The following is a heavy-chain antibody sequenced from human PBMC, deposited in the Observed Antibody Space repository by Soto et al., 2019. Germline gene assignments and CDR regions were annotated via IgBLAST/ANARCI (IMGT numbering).Heavy chain of an antibody. Sequence: SETLSLTCTVSGGSISSSSYYWGWIRQPPGKGLEWIGSIYYSGNTYCNPSLKSRVTISVDTAKNQFSLKLSSVTAADTAVYCCARGLWFGARMGVFFDYWGQGILVTVSS. V-gene: IGHV4-39*01. CDR3: ARGLWFGARMGVFFDY. CDR2: IYYSGNT. D-gene: IGHD3-10*01. J-gene: IGHJ4*02. CDR1: GGSISSSSYY.